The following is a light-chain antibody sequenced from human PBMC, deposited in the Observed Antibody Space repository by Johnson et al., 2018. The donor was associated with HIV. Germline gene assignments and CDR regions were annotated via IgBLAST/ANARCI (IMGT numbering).Light chain of an antibody. Sequence: QSVLTQPPSVSAAPGQKVTISCSGSSSNIGNNYVSWYQQLPGTAPKLLIYDNNKRPSGIPDRFSGSKSGTSATLGITGPQTGDEADYYCGTWDSSLRLFGTGTKVTVL. J-gene: IGLJ1*01. V-gene: IGLV1-51*01. CDR2: DNN. CDR3: GTWDSSLRL. CDR1: SSNIGNNY.